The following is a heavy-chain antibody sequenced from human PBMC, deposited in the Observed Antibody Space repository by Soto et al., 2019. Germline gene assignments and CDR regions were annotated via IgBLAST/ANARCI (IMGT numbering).Heavy chain of an antibody. D-gene: IGHD2-2*01. V-gene: IGHV1-69*13. CDR1: GGTFSSYA. CDR3: ARTPSREICSSTSCYYYYYGMDV. J-gene: IGHJ6*02. CDR2: IIPIFGTA. Sequence: GASVKVSCKASGGTFSSYAISWVRQAPGQGLEWMGGIIPIFGTANYAQKFQGRVTITADESTSTAYMELSSLRSEDTAVYYCARTPSREICSSTSCYYYYYGMDVWGHGTTVTVSS.